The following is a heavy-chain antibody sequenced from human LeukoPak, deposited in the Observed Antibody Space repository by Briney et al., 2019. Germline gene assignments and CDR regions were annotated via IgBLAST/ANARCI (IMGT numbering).Heavy chain of an antibody. CDR2: IRYDGSNK. Sequence: GGPLRLSCAASGFTFSSYGMHWVRQAPGKGLEWVAFIRYDGSNKYYADSVKGRFTISRDNSKNTLYLQMNSLRPEDTAVYYCANLPVPAAISDYWGQGTLVTVSS. CDR1: GFTFSSYG. CDR3: ANLPVPAAISDY. D-gene: IGHD2-2*01. V-gene: IGHV3-30*02. J-gene: IGHJ4*02.